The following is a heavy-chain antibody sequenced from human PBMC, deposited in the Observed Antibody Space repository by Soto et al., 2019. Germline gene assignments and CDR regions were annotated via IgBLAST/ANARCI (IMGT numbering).Heavy chain of an antibody. Sequence: QGKLVRSGAEPKRPGSPVKFSCKASGGPFRGYAIGWVRQAPDRGLEWLGGIIPSFGKGNYQQNFQGRLTITADESTSTVYMELSGLTSGDTAVYYCARERGGYNRGDFEFWGQGTLVTVSS. CDR3: ARERGGYNRGDFEF. CDR2: IIPSFGKG. J-gene: IGHJ4*02. V-gene: IGHV1-69*01. CDR1: GGPFRGYA. D-gene: IGHD5-12*01.